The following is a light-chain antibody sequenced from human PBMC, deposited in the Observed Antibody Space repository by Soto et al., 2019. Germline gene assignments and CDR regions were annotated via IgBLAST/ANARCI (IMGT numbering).Light chain of an antibody. V-gene: IGLV2-14*03. CDR2: DVT. CDR3: SSYTRSSSVI. Sequence: QSALTQPASVSGSPGQSITISCTGTSSDVGGYNYVSWYQQHPGKAPKLMIYDVTNRPSGVSNLFSGSKSGNTASLTICGLQREDEADYYCSSYTRSSSVIFGGGTALTVL. CDR1: SSDVGGYNY. J-gene: IGLJ2*01.